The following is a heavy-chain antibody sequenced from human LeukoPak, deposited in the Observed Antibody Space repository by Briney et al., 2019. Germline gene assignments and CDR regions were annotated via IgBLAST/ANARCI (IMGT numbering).Heavy chain of an antibody. CDR2: INPSGGST. V-gene: IGHV1-46*01. Sequence: ASVKVSCKASGYTCTSYYMHWVRQAPGQGLEWMGIINPSGGSTSYAQKFQGRVTMTRDMSTSTVYMELSSLRSEDTAVYYCARELTAAGAIDYWGQGTLVTVSS. CDR3: ARELTAAGAIDY. D-gene: IGHD6-13*01. CDR1: GYTCTSYY. J-gene: IGHJ4*02.